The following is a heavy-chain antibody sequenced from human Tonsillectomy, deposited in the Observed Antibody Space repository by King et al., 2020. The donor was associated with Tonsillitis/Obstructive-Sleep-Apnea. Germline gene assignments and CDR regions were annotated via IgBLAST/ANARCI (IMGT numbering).Heavy chain of an antibody. J-gene: IGHJ6*04. CDR3: ARVVTASRALDV. V-gene: IGHV3-48*02. Sequence: VQLVESGGVLVQPGGSLRLSCAASGFTFSSYSMNWVRQAPGKGLDWLSHISGSGGTIYYGDSVKGRFTTSRDNAKNSLSLQMNSLRDEDTAVYYCARVVTASRALDVWGKGTTVTVSS. CDR1: GFTFSSYS. CDR2: ISGSGGTI. D-gene: IGHD2-21*02.